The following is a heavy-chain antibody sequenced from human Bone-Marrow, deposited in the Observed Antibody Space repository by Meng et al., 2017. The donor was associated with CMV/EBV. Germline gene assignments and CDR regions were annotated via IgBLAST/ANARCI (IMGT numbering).Heavy chain of an antibody. CDR2: INPNGGGT. D-gene: IGHD3-16*02. J-gene: IGHJ3*02. CDR1: GYTFTGYY. CDR3: AKEVGVIVSYASDI. V-gene: IGHV1-2*02. Sequence: ASVKVSCKASGYTFTGYYMHWVRQAPGQAPEGMGWINPNGGGTNYARKFQDRVAMTRDTSISTAYMELSRLRYDDTAGYYCAKEVGVIVSYASDIWGQGTMVTVSS.